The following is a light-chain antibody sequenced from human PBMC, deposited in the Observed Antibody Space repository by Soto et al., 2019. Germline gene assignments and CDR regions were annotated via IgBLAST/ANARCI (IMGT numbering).Light chain of an antibody. Sequence: EIVLMQSPGTLSLSPGERATLSCRASQSVSISYLAWYQQKPGQAPMLVIYSASSRATGITDRFSGSGSGTDFTLTISRLEPEDFAVYYCQQYGSSPLTFGGGTKVEIK. J-gene: IGKJ4*01. CDR3: QQYGSSPLT. CDR2: SAS. CDR1: QSVSISY. V-gene: IGKV3-20*01.